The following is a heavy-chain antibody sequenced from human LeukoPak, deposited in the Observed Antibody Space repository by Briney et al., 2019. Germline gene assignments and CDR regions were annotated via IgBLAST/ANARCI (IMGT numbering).Heavy chain of an antibody. CDR1: GGTFSSYA. J-gene: IGHJ4*02. CDR3: AVHHSGYGHFDY. Sequence: SVKVSCKASGGTFSSYAISWVRQAPGQGLEWMGGIIPIFGTANYAQKFQGRVTITADESTSTAYMELSSLRSEDTAVYYCAVHHSGYGHFDYWGQGTLVTVSS. D-gene: IGHD5-12*01. V-gene: IGHV1-69*13. CDR2: IIPIFGTA.